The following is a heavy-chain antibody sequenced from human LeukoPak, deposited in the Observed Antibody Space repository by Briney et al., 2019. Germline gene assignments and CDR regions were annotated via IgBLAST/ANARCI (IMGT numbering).Heavy chain of an antibody. V-gene: IGHV3-30*18. CDR2: ISYDGSNK. D-gene: IGHD5-12*01. Sequence: TGGSLRLSCAASGFTFSSYGMLWVRQAPGKGLEWVAVISYDGSNKYYADSVKGRFTISRDNSKNTLYLQMNSLRAEDTAVYYCAKEVATSPYYYGMDVWGQGTTVTVSS. CDR1: GFTFSSYG. CDR3: AKEVATSPYYYGMDV. J-gene: IGHJ6*02.